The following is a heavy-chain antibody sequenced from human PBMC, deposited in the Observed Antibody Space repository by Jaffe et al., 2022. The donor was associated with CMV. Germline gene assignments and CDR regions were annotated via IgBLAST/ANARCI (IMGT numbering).Heavy chain of an antibody. CDR1: GFTFDDYA. CDR3: AKDIGWQQLALPSGFLFDP. D-gene: IGHD6-13*01. J-gene: IGHJ5*02. V-gene: IGHV3-9*01. Sequence: EVQLVESGGGLVQPGRSLRLSCAASGFTFDDYAMHWVRQAPGKGLEWVSGISWNSGSIGYADSVKGRFTISRDNAKNSLYLQMNSLRAEDTALYYCAKDIGWQQLALPSGFLFDPWGQGTLVTVSS. CDR2: ISWNSGSI.